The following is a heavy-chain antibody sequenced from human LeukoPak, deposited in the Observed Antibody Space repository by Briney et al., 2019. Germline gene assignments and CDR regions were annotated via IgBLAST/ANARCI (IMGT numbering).Heavy chain of an antibody. CDR3: ARVSAMIVVYS. J-gene: IGHJ4*02. V-gene: IGHV3-11*04. CDR2: ISSGGDTI. CDR1: GFTFRDYY. D-gene: IGHD3-22*01. Sequence: GGSLRLSCAASGFTFRDYYMSWIRQAPGKGLEWVSYISSGGDTIYYADSVKGRFTISRDNAKNSLYLQMNSLRAEDTAVYYCARVSAMIVVYSWGQGTLVTVSS.